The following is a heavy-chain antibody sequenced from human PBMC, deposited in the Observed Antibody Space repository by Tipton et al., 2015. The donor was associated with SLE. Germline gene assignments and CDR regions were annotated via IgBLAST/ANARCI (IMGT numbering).Heavy chain of an antibody. CDR1: GFAFSKSE. CDR2: ISSSGSTI. J-gene: IGHJ3*01. CDR3: GRGSYGDYGGAFDL. Sequence: GSLRLSCTASGFAFSKSEMNWVRQAPGKGLEWISYISSSGSTIYYADSVKGRFTSSRDNAKNSLYLQVNSLRGEDTAVYYCGRGSYGDYGGAFDLWGQGTMVTVSS. D-gene: IGHD4-17*01. V-gene: IGHV3-48*03.